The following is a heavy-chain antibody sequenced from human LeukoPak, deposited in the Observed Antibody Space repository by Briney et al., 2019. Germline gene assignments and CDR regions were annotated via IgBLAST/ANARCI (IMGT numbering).Heavy chain of an antibody. D-gene: IGHD3-3*01. CDR2: INPRSGVT. Sequence: GASVKVSCKASGYTFTGWHLHWVRQTPGQGLEWMGWINPRSGVTKSAQTFEGRVSMTRDTAIKTAYMELNRLRSDDTAVYYCARGSYDFWSAYSVYYYYAMDVWGLGTTVTVSS. J-gene: IGHJ6*02. CDR3: ARGSYDFWSAYSVYYYYAMDV. CDR1: GYTFTGWH. V-gene: IGHV1-2*02.